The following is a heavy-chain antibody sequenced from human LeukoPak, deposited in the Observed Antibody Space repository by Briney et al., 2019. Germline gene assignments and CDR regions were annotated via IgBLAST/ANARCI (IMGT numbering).Heavy chain of an antibody. CDR3: ARAGYTYGQPFYS. Sequence: SETLSLTCTVSGGSMTSYYWSWIRQSPGKGLEWIGYIYYSGSTNYNPSLKSRVTISLDTSNNRFSLKLRSVTAADTAVYYCARAGYTYGQPFYSWGQATLVTVSS. V-gene: IGHV4-59*01. CDR1: GGSMTSYY. D-gene: IGHD5-18*01. CDR2: IYYSGST. J-gene: IGHJ4*02.